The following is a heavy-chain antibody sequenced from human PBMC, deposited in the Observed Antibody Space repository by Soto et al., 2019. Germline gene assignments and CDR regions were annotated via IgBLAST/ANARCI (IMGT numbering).Heavy chain of an antibody. Sequence: PSETLSLTCAVSGGSISSGGYSWSWIRQPQGKGLEWIGYIYNSGSTYYNPSLKSRVTISVDRSENQFSLKLSSVTAADTAVYYCARLVVAATQWFDPGGQGTLVTVSS. D-gene: IGHD2-15*01. CDR1: GGSISSGGYS. V-gene: IGHV4-30-2*01. CDR2: IYNSGST. CDR3: ARLVVAATQWFDP. J-gene: IGHJ5*02.